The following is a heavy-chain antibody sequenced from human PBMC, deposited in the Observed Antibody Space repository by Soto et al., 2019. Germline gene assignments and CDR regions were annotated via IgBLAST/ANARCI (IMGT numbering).Heavy chain of an antibody. CDR1: GFTFSSYG. D-gene: IGHD2-15*01. CDR2: IWYDGSNK. CDR3: ARDRPLLGYCSGGSCYSPWFDP. Sequence: QVQLVESGGGVVQPGRSLRLSCAASGFTFSSYGMHWVRQAPGKGLEWVAVIWYDGSNKYYADSVKGRFTISRDNSKNTLYLQMHSLRAEDTAVYYCARDRPLLGYCSGGSCYSPWFDPWGQGTLVTVSS. V-gene: IGHV3-33*01. J-gene: IGHJ5*02.